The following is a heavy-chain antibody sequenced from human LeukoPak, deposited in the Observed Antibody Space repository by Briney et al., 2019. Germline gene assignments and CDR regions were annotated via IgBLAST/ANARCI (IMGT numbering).Heavy chain of an antibody. CDR2: IYYSGST. V-gene: IGHV4-31*03. CDR1: GGSISSGGXY. D-gene: IGHD6-13*01. CDR3: ARAGSYSSSWGDLDY. J-gene: IGHJ4*02. Sequence: SQTLSLTCXVSGGSISSGGXYWSWIRQHPGKGLXWIGYIYYSGSTYYNPSLKSRVTISVDTSKNQFSLKLSSVTAADTAVYYCARAGSYSSSWGDLDYWGQGTLVTVSS.